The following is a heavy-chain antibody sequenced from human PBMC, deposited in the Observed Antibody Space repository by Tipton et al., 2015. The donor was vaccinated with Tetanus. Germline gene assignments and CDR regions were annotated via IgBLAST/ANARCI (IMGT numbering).Heavy chain of an antibody. D-gene: IGHD5-24*01. CDR2: IYYSGST. Sequence: TLSLTCTVSGGSISSSSYYWGWIRQPPGKELEWIGSIYYSGSTYYNPSLKSRVTISVDTSKNQFSLKLSSVTAADTAVYYCARRRDGSRGDAFDIWGQGTMVTVSS. CDR1: GGSISSSSYY. V-gene: IGHV4-39*01. CDR3: ARRRDGSRGDAFDI. J-gene: IGHJ3*02.